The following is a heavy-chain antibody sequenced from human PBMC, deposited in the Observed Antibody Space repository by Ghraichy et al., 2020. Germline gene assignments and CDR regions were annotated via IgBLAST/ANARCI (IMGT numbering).Heavy chain of an antibody. CDR3: STEGGL. Sequence: GGSLRLSCAASGFTFSNAWMSWVRQAPGKGLEWVGHIKSKSDGGTTVHTAPVKDRFTISRDDSKDTLYLQMNSLKTEDTAVYYCSTEGGLWGQGTRVTVSS. J-gene: IGHJ4*02. V-gene: IGHV3-15*01. D-gene: IGHD3-16*01. CDR1: GFTFSNAW. CDR2: IKSKSDGGTT.